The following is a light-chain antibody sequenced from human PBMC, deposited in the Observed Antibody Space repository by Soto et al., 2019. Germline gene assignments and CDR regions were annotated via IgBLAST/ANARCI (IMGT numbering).Light chain of an antibody. CDR2: GAS. J-gene: IGKJ5*01. Sequence: EIVTTQSPATLSVSPGERATLSCRASQSVSSNLAWYQQKPGQAPRLPIYGASTRATGIPARFSGSGSGTEFTLTISSLEPEDFAVYYCQQRSNWPPITFGQGTRLEIK. CDR3: QQRSNWPPIT. V-gene: IGKV3-15*01. CDR1: QSVSSN.